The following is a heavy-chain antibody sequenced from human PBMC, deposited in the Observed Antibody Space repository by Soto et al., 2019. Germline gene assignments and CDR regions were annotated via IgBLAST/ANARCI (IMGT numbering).Heavy chain of an antibody. CDR1: GYAFSSYG. CDR3: VRDPQLNDY. J-gene: IGHJ4*02. V-gene: IGHV1-18*04. D-gene: IGHD2-2*01. CDR2: ISASNGNR. Sequence: QVQLVQSGAEVKKPGASVKVSCKASGYAFSSYGISWVRQAPGQGLEWMGWISASNGNRDYAQKFQGRVTMTSDTSRTTAYMELRSLRSDDTAVYYCVRDPQLNDYWGQGTLVNVSS.